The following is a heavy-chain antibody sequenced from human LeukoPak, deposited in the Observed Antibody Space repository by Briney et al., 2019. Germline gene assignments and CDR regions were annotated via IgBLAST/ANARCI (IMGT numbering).Heavy chain of an antibody. J-gene: IGHJ4*02. Sequence: ASVKVSCKASGYTFTNYYMHWVRQAPGRGFEWMGVINPNGGSTRFAQKFQGRLTMTRDTSTSTVYMELSSLRSEDTAVYYCARPSGWEFDYWGQGTLVTVSS. D-gene: IGHD6-19*01. CDR2: INPNGGST. V-gene: IGHV1-46*01. CDR1: GYTFTNYY. CDR3: ARPSGWEFDY.